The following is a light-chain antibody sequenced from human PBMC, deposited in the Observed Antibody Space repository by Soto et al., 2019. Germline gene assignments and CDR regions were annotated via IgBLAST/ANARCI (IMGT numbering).Light chain of an antibody. Sequence: QLVLTQPPSASGTPGQRVTISCSGSSSNIGRNYVYWYQQLPGTAPKLLIYRNNQRPSGVPDRFSGSKSGTSASLAISGLRSEDETDYYSTTWDDSLSGWVFGGGTKLTVL. CDR1: SSNIGRNY. J-gene: IGLJ3*02. CDR3: TTWDDSLSGWV. V-gene: IGLV1-47*01. CDR2: RNN.